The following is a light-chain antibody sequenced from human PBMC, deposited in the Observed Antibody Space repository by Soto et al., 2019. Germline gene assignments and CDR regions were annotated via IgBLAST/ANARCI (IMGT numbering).Light chain of an antibody. V-gene: IGKV4-1*01. J-gene: IGKJ2*01. Sequence: DTVMTQSPDSLAASLGERATINCKSSQNILYNSNNKNYLAWYEQKPGQHPRLIIYWAHTRPSGVPDRFTGSQSVTDFTLTISSLQAANVAVYYCHQYYDTAYTFGQANKLEIK. CDR1: QNILYNSNNKNY. CDR2: WAH. CDR3: HQYYDTAYT.